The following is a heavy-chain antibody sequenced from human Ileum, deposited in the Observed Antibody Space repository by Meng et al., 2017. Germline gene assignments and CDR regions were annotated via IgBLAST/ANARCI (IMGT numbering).Heavy chain of an antibody. CDR3: ARAGRDGYNYPGFHY. D-gene: IGHD5-24*01. CDR1: GGSFSYP. V-gene: IGHV1-69*06. CDR2: ISPIFGTT. Sequence: SVKVSCKASGGSFSYPISWVRLAPGQGLEWMGGISPIFGTTNYAQNFQGRATITADKSTTTAYMELSILRFEDTAVYYCARAGRDGYNYPGFHYWGQGTLVTVSS. J-gene: IGHJ4*02.